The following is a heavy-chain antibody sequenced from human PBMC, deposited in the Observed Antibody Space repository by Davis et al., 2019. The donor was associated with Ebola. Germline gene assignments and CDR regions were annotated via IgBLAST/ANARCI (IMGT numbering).Heavy chain of an antibody. CDR1: GFTVSSDY. D-gene: IGHD3-9*01. Sequence: PGGSLRLSCAASGFTVSSDYLGWVRQAPGKGLEWVSVMYAVGTTYYGDSVKGQFTISRDNSKNTLYLQMNSLRAEDTAVYYCARSYHDILTGYYYWGQGTLVTVSS. CDR2: MYAVGTT. J-gene: IGHJ4*02. CDR3: ARSYHDILTGYYY. V-gene: IGHV3-53*05.